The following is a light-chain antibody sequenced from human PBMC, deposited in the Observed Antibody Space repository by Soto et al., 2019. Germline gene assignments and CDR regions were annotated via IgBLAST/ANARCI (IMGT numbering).Light chain of an antibody. Sequence: EIVMTQSPATLSVSPGERATLSCRASQSVSSYLAWYQQKPGQAPRLLIYSASRRATGFPARFSGSGSGTDFTLTISSLQSEDFAVYYCQQYDNWPWTFGQGTKVDIK. CDR3: QQYDNWPWT. CDR1: QSVSSY. CDR2: SAS. V-gene: IGKV3-15*01. J-gene: IGKJ1*01.